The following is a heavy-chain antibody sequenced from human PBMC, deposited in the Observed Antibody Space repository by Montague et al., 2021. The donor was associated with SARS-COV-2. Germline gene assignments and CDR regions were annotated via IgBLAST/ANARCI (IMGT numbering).Heavy chain of an antibody. CDR2: VDWDDDK. D-gene: IGHD3-10*01. Sequence: PALVKPTQTLTLTCTFSGFSLTTGGMCVTWIRQPPGKALEWLAVVDWDDDKYYTSSLETRLAISKDTSRNQVVLTMTNMDPMDTGTYYCARIHGGTSGSFDYWGQGILATVSS. J-gene: IGHJ4*02. V-gene: IGHV2-70*01. CDR1: GFSLTTGGMC. CDR3: ARIHGGTSGSFDY.